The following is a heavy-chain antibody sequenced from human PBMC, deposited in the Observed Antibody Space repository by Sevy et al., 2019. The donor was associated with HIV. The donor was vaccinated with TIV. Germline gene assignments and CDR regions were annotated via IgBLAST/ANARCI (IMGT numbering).Heavy chain of an antibody. CDR3: ARGYDAGPLIY. CDR1: GGSFSADY. Sequence: SETLSLTCTVYGGSFSADYWTWIRQPPGKGLEWIGEINGSGISKYNPSLKSRVTISLDTSVNQFSLRLTSETAADTAVFYCARGYDAGPLIYWGHGTLVTVSS. CDR2: INGSGIS. V-gene: IGHV4-34*01. D-gene: IGHD3-22*01. J-gene: IGHJ1*01.